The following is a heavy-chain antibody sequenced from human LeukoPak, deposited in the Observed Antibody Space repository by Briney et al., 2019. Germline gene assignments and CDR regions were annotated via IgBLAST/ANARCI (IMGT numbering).Heavy chain of an antibody. CDR2: IYTGGST. CDR1: GFTVSSNY. Sequence: PGGSLRLSCAASGFTVSSNYMTWVRQAPGKGLEWVSFIYTGGSTYYADSVKGRFTISRDNSRNTLYLQMNRLRGEDTAVYYCARVRSTSGYYDLILYYGMDVWGQGTTVTVSS. D-gene: IGHD3-22*01. J-gene: IGHJ6*02. CDR3: ARVRSTSGYYDLILYYGMDV. V-gene: IGHV3-53*05.